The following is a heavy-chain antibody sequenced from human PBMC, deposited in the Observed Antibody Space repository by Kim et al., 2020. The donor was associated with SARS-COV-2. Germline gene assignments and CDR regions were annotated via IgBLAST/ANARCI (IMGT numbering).Heavy chain of an antibody. J-gene: IGHJ5*01. CDR2: ITGDGGFT. D-gene: IGHD5-12*01. V-gene: IGHV3-43*01. CDR1: GFTSDDYS. CDR3: ANDPRTSGCYWLVS. Sequence: GGSLRLSCAASGFTSDDYSMHWVRQVPGKGLEWVSVITGDGGFTYYADSVKGRFTISRDNSENSLYLDMHSLRTEDTAFYYCANDPRTSGCYWLVSWGQGTLVTVSS.